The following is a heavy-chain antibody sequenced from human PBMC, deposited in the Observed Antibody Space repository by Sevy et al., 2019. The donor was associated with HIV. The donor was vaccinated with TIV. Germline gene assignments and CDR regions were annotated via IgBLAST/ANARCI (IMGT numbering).Heavy chain of an antibody. CDR3: ARDLHSSSWYKVRYYYGMDV. Sequence: GGSLRLSCAASGFTFSSYSMNWVRQAPGKGLEWVSYISSSSSTIYYADSVKGRFTISRDNAKNSLYLQMNSLRAEDTAVYYCARDLHSSSWYKVRYYYGMDVWGQGTTVTVSS. CDR1: GFTFSSYS. D-gene: IGHD6-13*01. CDR2: ISSSSSTI. V-gene: IGHV3-48*01. J-gene: IGHJ6*02.